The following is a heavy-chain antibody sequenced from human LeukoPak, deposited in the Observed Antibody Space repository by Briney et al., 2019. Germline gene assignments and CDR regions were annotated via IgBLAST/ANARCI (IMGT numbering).Heavy chain of an antibody. CDR3: SRGLSTTVTGDAFDI. V-gene: IGHV3-21*01. D-gene: IGHD4-17*01. J-gene: IGHJ3*02. CDR1: GFTFSSYS. CDR2: ISSSSSYI. Sequence: PGGSLRLSCAASGFTFSSYSMNWVRQAPGKGLEWVSSISSSSSYIYYADSVKGRFTISRDIAKNSLYLQMNSLRAEDTAVYYCSRGLSTTVTGDAFDIWGQGTMVTVSS.